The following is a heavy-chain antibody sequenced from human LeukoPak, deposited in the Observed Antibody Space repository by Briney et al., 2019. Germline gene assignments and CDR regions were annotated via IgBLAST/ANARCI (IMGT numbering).Heavy chain of an antibody. V-gene: IGHV4-61*02. CDR2: IYTSGST. J-gene: IGHJ3*02. CDR3: ARSGIAARINDAFDI. D-gene: IGHD6-6*01. Sequence: KSSETLSLTCTVSGVSISSSSYYWGWIRQPAGKGLEWIGCIYTSGSTNYNPSLKSRVTMSVDTSKNQFSLKLSSVTAADTAVYYCARSGIAARINDAFDIWGQGTMVTVSS. CDR1: GVSISSSSYY.